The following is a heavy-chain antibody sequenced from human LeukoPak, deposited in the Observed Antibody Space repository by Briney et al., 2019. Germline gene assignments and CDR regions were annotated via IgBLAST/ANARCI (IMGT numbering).Heavy chain of an antibody. J-gene: IGHJ4*02. Sequence: ASVKVSCKVSGYTLTELSMHWVRQAPGKGLEWMGGFDPEDGETIYAQKFQGRVTVTEDTSTDTAYMELSSLRSEDTAVYYCATGYYDFWSGSEGPFDYWGQGTLVTVSS. V-gene: IGHV1-24*01. CDR3: ATGYYDFWSGSEGPFDY. D-gene: IGHD3-3*01. CDR2: FDPEDGET. CDR1: GYTLTELS.